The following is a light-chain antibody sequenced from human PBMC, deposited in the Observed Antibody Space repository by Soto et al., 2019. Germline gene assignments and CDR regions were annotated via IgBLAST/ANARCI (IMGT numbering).Light chain of an antibody. Sequence: QSVLTQPRSVSGSPGQSVTISCTGTSSDVGGYNYVSWYQQHPGKAPQLMFSDVSKRPSGVPDRFAGSKSGNTASRTISGRQAEDEAEYCCCSYAGNYVVFGGGTKLTVL. V-gene: IGLV2-11*01. J-gene: IGLJ2*01. CDR1: SSDVGGYNY. CDR3: CSYAGNYVV. CDR2: DVS.